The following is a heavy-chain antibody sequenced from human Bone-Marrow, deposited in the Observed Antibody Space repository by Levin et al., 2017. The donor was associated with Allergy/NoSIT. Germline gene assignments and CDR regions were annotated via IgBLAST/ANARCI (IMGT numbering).Heavy chain of an antibody. Sequence: SQTLSLTCVVSGDSMSSGGYSWSWVRQPPGKGLEWIGYIYYRGSTYYNPSLKSRITMSVDRSKNQFSLNLDSVTAADTAVYYCARTKWSLTGPVATPSYSLDVWGKGTTVTVSS. D-gene: IGHD5-18*01. CDR1: GDSMSSGGYS. CDR2: IYYRGST. J-gene: IGHJ6*04. CDR3: ARTKWSLTGPVATPSYSLDV. V-gene: IGHV4-30-2*01.